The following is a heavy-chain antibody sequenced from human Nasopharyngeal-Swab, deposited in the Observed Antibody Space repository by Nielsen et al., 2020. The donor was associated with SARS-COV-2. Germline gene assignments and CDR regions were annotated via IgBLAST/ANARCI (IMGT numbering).Heavy chain of an antibody. J-gene: IGHJ4*02. CDR2: ISWNSDSI. Sequence: GGSLRLSCAASGFTFGDYAMHWVRQAPGKGLEWVSGISWNSDSIGYADSVKGRFTISRDNAKNSLYLQMNSLRAEDTALYYCASPSDYYGSGSYWGQGTLVTVSS. CDR3: ASPSDYYGSGSY. V-gene: IGHV3-9*01. D-gene: IGHD3-10*01. CDR1: GFTFGDYA.